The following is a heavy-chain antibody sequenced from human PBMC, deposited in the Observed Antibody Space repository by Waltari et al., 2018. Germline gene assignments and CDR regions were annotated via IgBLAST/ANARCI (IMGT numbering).Heavy chain of an antibody. Sequence: EVQLVESGGGLVQPGGSLQHQCAASGFTFSSYWMSWVGQAPGKGVEWVANIKQDGSEKYYVDSVNGRFTISRDNSKNSLYLQMNSLRAEDTAVYYCARGGDFWCGFDYWGQGTLVTVSS. CDR1: GFTFSSYW. CDR2: IKQDGSEK. CDR3: ARGGDFWCGFDY. D-gene: IGHD3-3*01. J-gene: IGHJ4*02. V-gene: IGHV3-7*03.